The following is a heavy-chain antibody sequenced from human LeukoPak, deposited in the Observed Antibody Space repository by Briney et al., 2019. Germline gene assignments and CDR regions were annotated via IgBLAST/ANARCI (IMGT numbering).Heavy chain of an antibody. CDR2: VTSSGGST. J-gene: IGHJ4*02. V-gene: IGHV3-23*01. CDR1: GFTFSSYA. Sequence: GGSLRLSCAASGFTFSSYAMSWVRQPPGKGLEWVSTVTSSGGSTYYSDSVKGRSTISRDNSKNTLYLQMNSLRVEDTAVYYCAKRPGDMVSLDYWGQGTQVTISS. CDR3: AKRPGDMVSLDY. D-gene: IGHD5/OR15-5a*01.